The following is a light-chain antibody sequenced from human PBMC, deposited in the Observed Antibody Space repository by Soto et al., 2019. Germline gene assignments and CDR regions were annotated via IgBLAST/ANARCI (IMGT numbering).Light chain of an antibody. CDR3: SSYTSSSTRLYV. V-gene: IGLV2-14*01. J-gene: IGLJ1*01. Sequence: QSALTQPASVSGSPGQSITISCTGTSSDVGGYNYVSWYQQHPGKAPKLMIYDVSNRPSGVSNRFSGCKSGNTASLTISALQPEDEADYYCSSYTSSSTRLYVFGTGTKVTVL. CDR1: SSDVGGYNY. CDR2: DVS.